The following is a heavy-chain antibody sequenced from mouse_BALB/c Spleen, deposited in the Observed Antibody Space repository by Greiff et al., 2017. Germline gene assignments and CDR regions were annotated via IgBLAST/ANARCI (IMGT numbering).Heavy chain of an antibody. CDR3: AREGRRPFDY. CDR2: INPYNGAT. CDR1: GYSFTGYY. Sequence: EVQLQQSGPELVKPGASVKISCKASGYSFTGYYMHWVKQSHVKSLEWIGRINPYNGATSYNQNFKDKASLTVDKSSSTAYMELHSLTSEDSAVYYCAREGRRPFDYWGQGTTLTVSS. V-gene: IGHV1-31*01. D-gene: IGHD1-2*01. J-gene: IGHJ2*01.